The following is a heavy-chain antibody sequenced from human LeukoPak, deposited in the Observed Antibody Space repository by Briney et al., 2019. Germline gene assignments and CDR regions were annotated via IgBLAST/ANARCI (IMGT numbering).Heavy chain of an antibody. D-gene: IGHD6-19*01. J-gene: IGHJ3*02. CDR2: ISAYNGNT. Sequence: ASVKVSCKASGYSFTSNVISWVRQAPGQGLEWMGWISAYNGNTNYAQKLQGRVAMTTDTSTSTAYMELRSLRSDDTAVYYCARFGLGKHIEVAGIPFDIWGQGTMVTVSS. CDR1: GYSFTSNV. V-gene: IGHV1-18*01. CDR3: ARFGLGKHIEVAGIPFDI.